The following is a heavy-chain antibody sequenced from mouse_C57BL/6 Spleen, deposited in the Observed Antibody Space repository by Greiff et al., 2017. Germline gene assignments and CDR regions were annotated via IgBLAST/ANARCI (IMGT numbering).Heavy chain of an antibody. CDR2: ISDGGSYT. D-gene: IGHD2-3*01. CDR1: GFTFSSYA. Sequence: EVQGVESGGGLVKPGGSLKLSCAASGFTFSSYALSWVRQTPEKRLEWVTTISDGGSYTYYPDNVKGRFTISRDNAKNNLYLQMSHLKSEDTAMYYCARVRDGNCFDYWGQGTTVTVSS. CDR3: ARVRDGNCFDY. J-gene: IGHJ2*01. V-gene: IGHV5-4*01.